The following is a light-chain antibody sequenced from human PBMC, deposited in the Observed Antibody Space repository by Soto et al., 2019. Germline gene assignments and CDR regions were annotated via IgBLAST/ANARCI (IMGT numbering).Light chain of an antibody. V-gene: IGLV6-57*04. CDR1: SGSIASNY. CDR3: QSYDSSNPVV. Sequence: NFMLTQPHSVSESPGKTVTISCTRSSGSIASNYVQWYQQRPDSAPTTVIDEDNQRPSGVPDRFSGSIDSSSNSASLTISGLKTEDEADYYCQSYDSSNPVVFGGGTKLTVL. J-gene: IGLJ2*01. CDR2: EDN.